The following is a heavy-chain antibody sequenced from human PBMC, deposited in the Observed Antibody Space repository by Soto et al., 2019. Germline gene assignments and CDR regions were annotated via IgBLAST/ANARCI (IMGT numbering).Heavy chain of an antibody. CDR2: IYYSGST. D-gene: IGHD3-10*01. Sequence: SETLSLTCTVSGGSISSYYWSWIRQPPGKGLEWIGYIYYSGSTNYNPSLKSRVTISVDTSKDQFSLKLSSVTAADTAVYYCARVWGGAFDIWGQGTMVTVSS. CDR1: GGSISSYY. V-gene: IGHV4-59*01. J-gene: IGHJ3*02. CDR3: ARVWGGAFDI.